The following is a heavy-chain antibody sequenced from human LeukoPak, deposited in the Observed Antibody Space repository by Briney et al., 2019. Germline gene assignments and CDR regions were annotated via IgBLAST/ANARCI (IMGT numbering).Heavy chain of an antibody. D-gene: IGHD3-22*01. V-gene: IGHV4-34*01. J-gene: IGHJ4*02. CDR3: ARRITMIVVARTGFFDY. CDR2: INHSGSN. Sequence: PSETLSLTCAVYGGSFSGYYWSWIRQPPGKGLEWIGEINHSGSNNYNPSLKSRVTISVDTSKNQFSLKLSSVTAADTAVYYCARRITMIVVARTGFFDYWGQGTLVTVSS. CDR1: GGSFSGYY.